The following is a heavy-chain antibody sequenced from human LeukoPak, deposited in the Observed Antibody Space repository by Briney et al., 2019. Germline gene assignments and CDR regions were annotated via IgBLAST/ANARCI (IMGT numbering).Heavy chain of an antibody. CDR1: GGSISSYY. V-gene: IGHV4-4*07. D-gene: IGHD6-19*01. CDR2: SYPTGSA. CDR3: ARDLAVAGTVAALGY. Sequence: LETLSLTCTVSGGSISSYYWSWIRQPAGKGLEWIGRSYPTGSADYNPSLTSRVALSVDTSKNQFSLNLDSVTAADTAVYCARDLAVAGTVAALGYWGQGTQVTVSS. J-gene: IGHJ4*02.